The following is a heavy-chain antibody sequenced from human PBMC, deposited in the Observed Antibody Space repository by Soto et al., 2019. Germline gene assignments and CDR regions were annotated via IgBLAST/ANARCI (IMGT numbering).Heavy chain of an antibody. D-gene: IGHD3-10*01. Sequence: SETLSLTCTVSGGSISSSSYYWGWIRQPPGKGLEWIGSIYYSGSTYYNPSLKSRVTISVDTSKNQFSLKLSSVTAADTAVYYCARLETYYYGSGSSYYYFDSWGQGTLVTVSS. CDR3: ARLETYYYGSGSSYYYFDS. CDR1: GGSISSSSYY. V-gene: IGHV4-39*01. CDR2: IYYSGST. J-gene: IGHJ4*02.